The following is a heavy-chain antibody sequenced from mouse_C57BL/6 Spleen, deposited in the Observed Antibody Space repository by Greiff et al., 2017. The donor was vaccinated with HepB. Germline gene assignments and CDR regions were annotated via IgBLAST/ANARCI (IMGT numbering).Heavy chain of an antibody. J-gene: IGHJ4*01. D-gene: IGHD3-3*01. CDR1: GFTFSSYA. Sequence: DVKLVESGGGLVKPGGSLKLSCAASGFTFSSYAMSWVRQTPEKRLEWVATISDGGSYTYYPDNVKGRFTISRDNAKNNLYLQMSHLKSEDTAMYYCARDRLGDAMDYWGQGTSVTVSS. CDR3: ARDRLGDAMDY. CDR2: ISDGGSYT. V-gene: IGHV5-4*01.